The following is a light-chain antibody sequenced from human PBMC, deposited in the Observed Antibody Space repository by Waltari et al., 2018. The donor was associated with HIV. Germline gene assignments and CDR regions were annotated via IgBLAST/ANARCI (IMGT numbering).Light chain of an antibody. Sequence: SFDLRQAPALSVSPGQTARITCSGDALATQFCYWYQQTPGQAPVLVIYNDNERPSGIPQRFSGSSSGTTATLTISGVQAEDEADYYCQSADSSVTYEVVFGGGTKLTVL. V-gene: IGLV3-25*03. CDR3: QSADSSVTYEVV. J-gene: IGLJ3*02. CDR2: NDN. CDR1: ALATQF.